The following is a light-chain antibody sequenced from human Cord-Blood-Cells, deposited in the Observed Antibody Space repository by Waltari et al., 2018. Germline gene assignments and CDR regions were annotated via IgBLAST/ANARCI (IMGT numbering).Light chain of an antibody. V-gene: IGKV3-11*01. CDR2: DAS. Sequence: EIVLTQSPATLSLSPGERATLSCRASKSVSCYLAWYQQKPGQAPRLLIYDASNRAPGIPARFSGSGSGTDFTLTISSLEPEDFAVYYCQQRSNWPPSLTFGGGTKVEIK. CDR1: KSVSCY. J-gene: IGKJ4*01. CDR3: QQRSNWPPSLT.